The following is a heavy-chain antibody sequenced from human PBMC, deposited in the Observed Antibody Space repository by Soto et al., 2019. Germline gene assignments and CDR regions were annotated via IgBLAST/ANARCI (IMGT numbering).Heavy chain of an antibody. Sequence: QVQLQESGPGLVKPSETLSLTCTVSGGSISSYYWSWIRQPPGKGLEWIGYIYYSGSTNYNPSLKSRVNISVDTSKNQFSLKLSSVTAADSAVYYCARHGPIAAAGTVFDYWGQGTLVPVSS. CDR3: ARHGPIAAAGTVFDY. V-gene: IGHV4-59*08. CDR1: GGSISSYY. D-gene: IGHD6-13*01. J-gene: IGHJ4*02. CDR2: IYYSGST.